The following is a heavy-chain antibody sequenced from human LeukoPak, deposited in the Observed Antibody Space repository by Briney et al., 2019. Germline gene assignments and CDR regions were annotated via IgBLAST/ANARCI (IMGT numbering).Heavy chain of an antibody. CDR1: GGTFSSYA. CDR3: ARGGRGYSGYLFDY. V-gene: IGHV1-69*13. Sequence: SVKVSCKASGGTFSSYAISWVRKAPGQGLEWMGGIIPIFGTANYAQKFQGRVTITADESTSTAYMELSGLRSEDTAVYYCARGGRGYSGYLFDYWGQGTLVTVSS. J-gene: IGHJ4*02. D-gene: IGHD5-12*01. CDR2: IIPIFGTA.